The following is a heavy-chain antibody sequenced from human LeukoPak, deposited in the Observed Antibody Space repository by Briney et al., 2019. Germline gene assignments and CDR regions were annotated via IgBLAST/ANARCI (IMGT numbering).Heavy chain of an antibody. CDR1: GYTFTNYD. V-gene: IGHV1-8*01. Sequence: ASVKVSCKASGYTFTNYDINWVRQATGQGLEWMGWMNPDSGNTGYAQKFRGRITMTRNTSISTAYMELTSLRSEDTAVYFCARGLGMEATQLDFWGQGTLVTVSS. CDR3: ARGLGMEATQLDF. J-gene: IGHJ4*02. CDR2: MNPDSGNT. D-gene: IGHD1-26*01.